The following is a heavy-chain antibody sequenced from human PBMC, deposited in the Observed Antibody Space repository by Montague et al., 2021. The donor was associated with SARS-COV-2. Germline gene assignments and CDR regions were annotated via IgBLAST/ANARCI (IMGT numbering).Heavy chain of an antibody. CDR1: GDSIGTDYW. Sequence: SETLSLTCAVSGDSIGTDYWRTWLRPPAGRVEGRVGEIYNAGSNKYKPSIKSRVSMSVDNSCHQSSHRWTSVTAADTAIYYCARKGSGRSDLAYWGQGTLVTVSS. D-gene: IGHD1-26*01. CDR2: IYNAGSN. V-gene: IGHV4-4*02. J-gene: IGHJ4*02. CDR3: ARKGSGRSDLAY.